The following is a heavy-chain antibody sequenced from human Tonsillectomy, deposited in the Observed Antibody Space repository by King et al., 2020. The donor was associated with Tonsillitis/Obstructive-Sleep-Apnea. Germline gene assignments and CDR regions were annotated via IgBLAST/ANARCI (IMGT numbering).Heavy chain of an antibody. CDR3: AKSSSCYGRYFHH. Sequence: VQLQQWGAGLLKASETLSLTCGVSSGSFSAYSWSWIRQPPGKGLEWIGEIIQSGSTNYNPSLKSRVTVSIDTSKNQLSLKLTSVTAADTALYYCAKSSSCYGRYFHHWGQGTLVTVSS. CDR2: IIQSGST. CDR1: SGSFSAYS. D-gene: IGHD6-13*01. J-gene: IGHJ1*01. V-gene: IGHV4-34*12.